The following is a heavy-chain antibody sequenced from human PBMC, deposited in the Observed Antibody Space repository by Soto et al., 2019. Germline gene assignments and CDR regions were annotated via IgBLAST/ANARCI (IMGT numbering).Heavy chain of an antibody. D-gene: IGHD6-19*01. CDR1: GFTFDDYA. J-gene: IGHJ4*02. CDR2: ISWDGGST. Sequence: GSLRLSCAASGFTFDDYAMHWVRQAPGKGLEWVSLISWDGGSTYYADSVKGRFTISRDNSKNSLYLQMNSLRAEDTALYYCAKEGSSGWYFNYFDYWGQGTLVTVSS. CDR3: AKEGSSGWYFNYFDY. V-gene: IGHV3-43D*04.